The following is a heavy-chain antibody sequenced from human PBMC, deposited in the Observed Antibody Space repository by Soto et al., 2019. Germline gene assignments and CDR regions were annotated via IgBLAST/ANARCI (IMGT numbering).Heavy chain of an antibody. CDR2: INPSVGST. J-gene: IGHJ6*02. D-gene: IGHD3-10*01. CDR1: GYTFTSYY. Sequence: QVQLVQSGAEVKKPGASVKVSCKASGYTFTSYYMHWVRQAPGQGLECMGIINPSVGSTSYAQKFQGSVTMTRDTSTSTVYMGLSSLRSEDTAVYYCARSPRLLYYYGMDVWGQGTTVTVSS. CDR3: ARSPRLLYYYGMDV. V-gene: IGHV1-46*01.